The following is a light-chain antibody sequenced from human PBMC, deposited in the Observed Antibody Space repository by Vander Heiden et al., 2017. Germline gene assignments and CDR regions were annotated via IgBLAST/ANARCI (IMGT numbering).Light chain of an antibody. CDR3: QSYDSSLSGYV. CDR2: GNN. Sequence: QSVLTQPTSVSGDPGQRVTHPCTGSSAIIGAGYYPHWYQQLPASAPNLLIYGNNSRPSGVPDRFSGSKSGTSASLAITGLQAEDEADYFCQSYDSSLSGYVFGTGTKVTVL. CDR1: SAIIGAGYY. J-gene: IGLJ1*01. V-gene: IGLV1-40*01.